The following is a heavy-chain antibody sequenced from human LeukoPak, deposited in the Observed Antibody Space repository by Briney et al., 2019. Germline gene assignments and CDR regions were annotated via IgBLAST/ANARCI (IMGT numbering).Heavy chain of an antibody. CDR1: GGSISSGGYY. CDR2: IYHSGST. CDR3: ASNSANFNWFDP. V-gene: IGHV4-30-2*01. D-gene: IGHD4/OR15-4a*01. Sequence: PSETLPLTCTVSGGSISSGGYYWSWIRQPPGKGLEWIGYIYHSGSTYYNPSLKSRVTISVDRSKNQFSLKLSSVTAADTAVYYCASNSANFNWFDPWGQGTLVTVSS. J-gene: IGHJ5*02.